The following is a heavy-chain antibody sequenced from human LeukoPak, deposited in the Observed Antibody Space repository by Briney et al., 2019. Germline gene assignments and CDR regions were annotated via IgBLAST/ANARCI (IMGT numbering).Heavy chain of an antibody. Sequence: GASVKVSCKASGGTFSSYAISWVRQAPGQGLKWMGGIIPIFGTANYAQKFQGRVTITADESTSTAYMELRSLRSDDTAVYYCARDQGPYYYDSSGSGFDPWGQGTLVTVSS. CDR1: GGTFSSYA. CDR2: IIPIFGTA. CDR3: ARDQGPYYYDSSGSGFDP. V-gene: IGHV1-69*13. J-gene: IGHJ5*02. D-gene: IGHD3-22*01.